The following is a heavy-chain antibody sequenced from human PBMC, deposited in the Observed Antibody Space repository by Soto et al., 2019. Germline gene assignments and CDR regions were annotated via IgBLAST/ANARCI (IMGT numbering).Heavy chain of an antibody. Sequence: PSETLSLTCAVSGGSISTSNWWSWVRQPPGKGLEWIGEVYRTGSTNYNPSLESRVIVSVDKSKNQFSLKLSSVTAADTAVYYCARGPMVRGTRYDMDVWGQGTTVTVSS. CDR2: VYRTGST. D-gene: IGHD3-10*01. CDR1: GGSISTSNW. V-gene: IGHV4-4*02. CDR3: ARGPMVRGTRYDMDV. J-gene: IGHJ6*02.